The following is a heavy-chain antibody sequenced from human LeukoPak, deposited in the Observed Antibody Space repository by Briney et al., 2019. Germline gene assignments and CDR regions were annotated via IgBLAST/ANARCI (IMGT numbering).Heavy chain of an antibody. J-gene: IGHJ4*02. CDR2: IYYSGST. CDR3: ARRGYSSGWYYFDY. CDR1: GGSISSYY. D-gene: IGHD6-19*01. V-gene: IGHV4-59*01. Sequence: SETLSLTCTVSGGSISSYYWSWIRQPPGKGLEWISYIYYSGSTNYNPSLKSRVTISIDTSKNQFSLKLSSVTAADTAVYYCARRGYSSGWYYFDYWGQGTLVTASS.